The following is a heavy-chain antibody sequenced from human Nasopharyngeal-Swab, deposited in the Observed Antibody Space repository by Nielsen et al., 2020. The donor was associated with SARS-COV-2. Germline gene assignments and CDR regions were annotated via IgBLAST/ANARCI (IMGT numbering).Heavy chain of an antibody. CDR2: IVVGSGST. Sequence: SVKVSCKASGFTFSKSAMQWIRQARGQGLEYIGWIVVGSGSTYYAQNFQERVTITRDMSTSTTYIELSSLRSDDTAVYYCATTGTRCNGASCTDYWGQGTLITVSS. D-gene: IGHD2-15*01. CDR3: ATTGTRCNGASCTDY. CDR1: GFTFSKSA. J-gene: IGHJ4*02. V-gene: IGHV1-58*02.